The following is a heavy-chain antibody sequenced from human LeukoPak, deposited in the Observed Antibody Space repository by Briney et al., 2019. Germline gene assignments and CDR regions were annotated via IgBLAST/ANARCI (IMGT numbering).Heavy chain of an antibody. CDR3: ARDPGEGGVELNWFDP. V-gene: IGHV1-2*02. CDR1: GYTFIDHY. CDR2: INPESGEI. J-gene: IGHJ5*02. D-gene: IGHD3-16*01. Sequence: ASVKVSCKASGYTFIDHYMHWLRQAPGQELEWMGWINPESGEINYAQKFQDRVTMTWDTTISTASMELSKLTSDDTGVYYCARDPGEGGVELNWFDPWGQGTLVTVSS.